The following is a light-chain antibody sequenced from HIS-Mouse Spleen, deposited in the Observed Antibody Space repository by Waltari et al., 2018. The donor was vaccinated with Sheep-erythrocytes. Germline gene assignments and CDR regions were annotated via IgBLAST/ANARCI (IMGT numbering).Light chain of an antibody. Sequence: SYELTQPPSVSVSPGQPASITCSGDKLGDKSAGWDQQKPGQSPVLVIYQDSKRPSGIPERFSGSNSGNTATLTISGTQAMDEADYYCQAWDSSTAWNVVFGGGTKLTVL. J-gene: IGLJ2*01. CDR1: KLGDKS. CDR2: QDS. CDR3: QAWDSSTAWNVV. V-gene: IGLV3-1*01.